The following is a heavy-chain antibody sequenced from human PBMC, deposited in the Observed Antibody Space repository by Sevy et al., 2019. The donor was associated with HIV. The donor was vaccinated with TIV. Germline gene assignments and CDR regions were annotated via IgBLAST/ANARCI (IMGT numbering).Heavy chain of an antibody. CDR2: IIPILGTT. CDR1: GGIFRTYG. Sequence: ASVKVSCKASGGIFRTYGISWVRQAPGQGPEWVGGIIPILGTTNYAQKFQGRVTISADEYTKTVHMELSSLRSEDTGVYYCARGGGNGWYYFDYWGQKTLVTVSS. J-gene: IGHJ4*02. V-gene: IGHV1-69*13. CDR3: ARGGGNGWYYFDY. D-gene: IGHD6-19*01.